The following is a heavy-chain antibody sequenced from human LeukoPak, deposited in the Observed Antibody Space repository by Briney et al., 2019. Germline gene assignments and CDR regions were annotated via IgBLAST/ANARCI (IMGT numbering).Heavy chain of an antibody. CDR2: ISGSGGST. CDR3: AKPTTGYSYGGDY. D-gene: IGHD5-18*01. J-gene: IGHJ4*02. V-gene: IGHV3-23*01. Sequence: GGSLRPSCAASGFTFSSYAMSWVRQAPGKGLEWVSAISGSGGSTYYADSVKGRFTISRDNSKNTLYLQMNSLRAEDTAVYYCAKPTTGYSYGGDYWGQGTLVTVSS. CDR1: GFTFSSYA.